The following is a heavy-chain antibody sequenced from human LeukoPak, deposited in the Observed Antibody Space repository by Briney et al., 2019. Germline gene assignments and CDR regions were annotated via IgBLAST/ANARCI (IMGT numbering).Heavy chain of an antibody. V-gene: IGHV4-34*01. Sequence: SETLSLTCAVYGGSLSGYYWTWIRQPPGKGLEWIGEVNQRGGISYNPSLKSRVSISVDTSKNQFSLKLTSVTAADTTVYFCASGGVGLRLQNWGQGSMVTVSS. CDR1: GGSLSGYY. D-gene: IGHD2-8*01. CDR3: ASGGVGLRLQN. CDR2: VNQRGGI. J-gene: IGHJ1*01.